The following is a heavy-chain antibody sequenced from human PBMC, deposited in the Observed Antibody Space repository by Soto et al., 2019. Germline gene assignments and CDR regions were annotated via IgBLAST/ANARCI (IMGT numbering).Heavy chain of an antibody. CDR3: ARHNDVVVPAANRDAFDI. CDR1: GGSISSYY. Sequence: QVQLQESGPGLVKPSETLSLTCTVSGGSISSYYWSWIRQPPGKGLEWIGYIYYSGSTNYNPSLKCRVTISVDTSKDQFSLKLSSVTAADTAVYYCARHNDVVVPAANRDAFDIWGQGTMVTVSS. D-gene: IGHD2-2*01. CDR2: IYYSGST. J-gene: IGHJ3*02. V-gene: IGHV4-59*08.